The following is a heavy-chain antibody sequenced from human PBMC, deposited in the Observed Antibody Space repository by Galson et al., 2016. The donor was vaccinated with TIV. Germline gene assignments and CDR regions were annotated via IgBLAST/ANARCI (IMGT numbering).Heavy chain of an antibody. CDR2: ILPISRTT. J-gene: IGHJ4*02. CDR1: GGTLSNSA. CDR3: ARDVPCGGSCYFFDY. V-gene: IGHV1-69*13. D-gene: IGHD2-15*01. Sequence: SVKVSCKASGGTLSNSAFNWVRQAPGQGLEWMGGILPISRTTNFAQKFQDRVTFTADESTNTVYMELSSLRSDDTAVYYCARDVPCGGSCYFFDYWGQGTLVTVSA.